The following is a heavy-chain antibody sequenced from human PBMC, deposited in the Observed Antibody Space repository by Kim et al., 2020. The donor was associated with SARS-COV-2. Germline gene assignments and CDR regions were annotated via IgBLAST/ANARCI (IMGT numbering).Heavy chain of an antibody. CDR3: AREIVVVPAADDYYYYYGMDV. CDR1: GGTFSSYA. V-gene: IGHV1-69*04. D-gene: IGHD2-2*01. CDR2: IIPILGIA. J-gene: IGHJ6*02. Sequence: SVKVSCKASGGTFSSYAISWVRQAPGQGLEWMGRIIPILGIANYAQKFQGRVTITADKSTSTTYMELSSLRPEEPAVYYCAREIVVVPAADDYYYYYGMDVWGQGTTVTVSS.